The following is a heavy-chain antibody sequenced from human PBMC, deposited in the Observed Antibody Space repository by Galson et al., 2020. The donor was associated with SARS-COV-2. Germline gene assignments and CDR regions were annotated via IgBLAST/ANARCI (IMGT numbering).Heavy chain of an antibody. CDR1: GYSFTGYY. Sequence: ASVKVSCKASGYSFTGYYMHWVRQAPGQGLEWMGWINPNSGSTSYAQNFQDRVTMTRDTSINTAYMELSRLRSDDMAVYYCAKGTLYYYNSGSYRFDYWGQGTLVTVSS. CDR3: AKGTLYYYNSGSYRFDY. J-gene: IGHJ4*02. V-gene: IGHV1-2*02. D-gene: IGHD3-10*01. CDR2: INPNSGST.